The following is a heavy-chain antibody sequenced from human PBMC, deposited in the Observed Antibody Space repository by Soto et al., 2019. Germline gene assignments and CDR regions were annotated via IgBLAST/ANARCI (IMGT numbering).Heavy chain of an antibody. J-gene: IGHJ5*02. Sequence: GGSLRLSCAASGFTFSSYSMNWVRQAPGKGLEWVSSISSSSSYIYYADSVKGRFTISRDNAKNSLYLQMNSLRAEDTAVYYCARGRMVRVKDNWFDPWGQGTLVTVSS. CDR3: ARGRMVRVKDNWFDP. D-gene: IGHD3-10*01. CDR1: GFTFSSYS. V-gene: IGHV3-21*01. CDR2: ISSSSSYI.